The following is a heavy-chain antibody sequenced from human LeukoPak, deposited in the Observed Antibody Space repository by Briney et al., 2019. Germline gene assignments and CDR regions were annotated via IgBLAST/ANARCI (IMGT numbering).Heavy chain of an antibody. D-gene: IGHD3-3*01. J-gene: IGHJ3*02. CDR1: GFTFSSYA. CDR2: ISGSGAST. CDR3: ASLIVLRFLEWLLWAPGNDAFDM. V-gene: IGHV3-23*01. Sequence: PGGSLRLSCAASGFTFSSYAMSWVRQAPGKGLEWVSAISGSGASTYYADSVKDRFTISRDNSKNTLYLQMNSLRAEDTAVYYCASLIVLRFLEWLLWAPGNDAFDMWGEKTMVTVSS.